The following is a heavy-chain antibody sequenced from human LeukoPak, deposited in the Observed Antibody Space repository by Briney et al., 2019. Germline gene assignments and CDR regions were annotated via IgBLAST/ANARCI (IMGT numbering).Heavy chain of an antibody. CDR1: GYILTELS. CDR3: ATGRREYSSGWRSAEYFQH. V-gene: IGHV1-24*01. D-gene: IGHD6-19*01. Sequence: ASVKVSCKVSGYILTELSMHWVRQAPGKGLEWMGGFDPEDGGTLYAQKFQGRVTMTEDTSTDTAYMDLSSLRSEDTAVYYCATGRREYSSGWRSAEYFQHWGQGTLVTVSS. J-gene: IGHJ1*01. CDR2: FDPEDGGT.